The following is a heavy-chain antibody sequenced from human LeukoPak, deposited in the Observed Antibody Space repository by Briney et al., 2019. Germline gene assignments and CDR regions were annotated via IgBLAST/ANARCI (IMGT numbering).Heavy chain of an antibody. CDR2: TYYRSKWYN. Sequence: SQTLSLTCAISGDSVSGDSGAWNWIRQSPSSGLEWLGRTYYRSKWYNDYAVSVKSRITINPDTSKNQLSLQLNSVTPEDTAVYYCTRGWLRSYFDFWGQGTLVTVSS. D-gene: IGHD5-12*01. CDR3: TRGWLRSYFDF. CDR1: GDSVSGDSGA. V-gene: IGHV6-1*01. J-gene: IGHJ4*02.